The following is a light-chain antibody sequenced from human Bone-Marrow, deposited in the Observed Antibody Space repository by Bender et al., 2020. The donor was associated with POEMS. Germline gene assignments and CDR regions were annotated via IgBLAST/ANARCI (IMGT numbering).Light chain of an antibody. CDR3: CSYAGGLYV. J-gene: IGLJ1*01. Sequence: QSVLTQPPSVSGTPGQRVTISCSGSGSNIGGYPVNWYQQLPGTAPRLLIYTNNERPSGASSRFSGSKSGNRAYLTISGLQAEDEADYYCCSYAGGLYVFGIGTKVTVL. CDR1: GSNIGGYP. CDR2: TNN. V-gene: IGLV1-44*01.